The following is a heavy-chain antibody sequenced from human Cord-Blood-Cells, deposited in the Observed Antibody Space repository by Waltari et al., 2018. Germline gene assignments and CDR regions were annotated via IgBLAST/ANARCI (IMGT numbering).Heavy chain of an antibody. Sequence: QVQLVESGGGVVQPGRSLRLSCAASGFTLSSYAMHWVRQAPGKGREWVAVISYDGSNKYYADSVKGRFTISRDNSKNTLYLQMNSLRAEDTAVYYCARGWGLFDYWGQGTLVTVSS. V-gene: IGHV3-30-3*01. CDR2: ISYDGSNK. CDR1: GFTLSSYA. J-gene: IGHJ4*02. D-gene: IGHD3-16*01. CDR3: ARGWGLFDY.